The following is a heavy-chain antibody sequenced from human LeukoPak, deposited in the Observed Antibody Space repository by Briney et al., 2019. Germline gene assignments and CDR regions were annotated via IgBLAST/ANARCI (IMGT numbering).Heavy chain of an antibody. Sequence: SETLSLTCTVSGGSISSSYYYWGWIRQPPGKGLEWIGSIYYSGSTYYNPSLKSRVTISVDTSKNQFSLKLRSVTAADTAVYYCAREGGSYHPTYNWFDPWGQGTLVTVSS. CDR3: AREGGSYHPTYNWFDP. V-gene: IGHV4-39*02. D-gene: IGHD1-26*01. CDR2: IYYSGST. J-gene: IGHJ5*02. CDR1: GGSISSSYYY.